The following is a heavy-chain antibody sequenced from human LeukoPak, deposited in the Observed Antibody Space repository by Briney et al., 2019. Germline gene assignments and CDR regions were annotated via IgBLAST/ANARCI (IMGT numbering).Heavy chain of an antibody. V-gene: IGHV3-15*01. D-gene: IGHD3-10*01. CDR3: LSSTGTWFGSIDY. CDR1: GLTFTNAC. CDR2: NKSKSDGETT. Sequence: GGSLRLSCAASGLTFTNACRHWVRQAPGNGLEWVGRNKSKSDGETTDFSALVTGKFSISIDDSKSTVFLQMNSLKTEDAGVYFCLSSTGTWFGSIDYWGQGTLVTVSS. J-gene: IGHJ4*02.